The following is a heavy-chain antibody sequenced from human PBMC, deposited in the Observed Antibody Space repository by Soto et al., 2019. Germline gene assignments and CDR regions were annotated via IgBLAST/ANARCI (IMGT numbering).Heavy chain of an antibody. CDR3: ARGYSSSSVYYYGMDV. CDR1: GYTFTRYD. Sequence: ASGKVSCKASGYTFTRYDSNWSRQTVRQGLEWMGWMNPNRGNTGYAQKFQGRVTMTRNTSISTAYMELSSQRSEDKAVYYCARGYSSSSVYYYGMDVWGQGTTVTFS. D-gene: IGHD6-6*01. V-gene: IGHV1-8*01. CDR2: MNPNRGNT. J-gene: IGHJ6*02.